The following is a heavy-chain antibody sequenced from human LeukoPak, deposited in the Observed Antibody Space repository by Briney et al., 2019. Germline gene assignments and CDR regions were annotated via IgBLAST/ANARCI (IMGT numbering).Heavy chain of an antibody. CDR3: ARDADTHYYFDY. J-gene: IGHJ4*02. CDR2: IKQDGSEK. V-gene: IGHV3-7*01. D-gene: IGHD2-2*02. CDR1: GFTFSSYW. Sequence: PGGSLRLSCAASGFTFSSYWMTWVRQAPGKGLEWVANIKQDGSEKYYVDSVKGRFTISRDNSKNTLYLQMNSLRAEDTAVYYCARDADTHYYFDYWGQGTLVTVSS.